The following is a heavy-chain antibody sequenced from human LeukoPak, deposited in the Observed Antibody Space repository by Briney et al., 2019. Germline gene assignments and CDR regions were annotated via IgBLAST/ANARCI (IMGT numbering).Heavy chain of an antibody. J-gene: IGHJ4*02. CDR1: GGSFSGYY. V-gene: IGHV4-34*01. D-gene: IGHD3-22*01. Sequence: PSETLSLTCAVYGGSFSGYYWSWIRQPPGKGLEWIGEINHSGSTNYNPSLKSRVTISVDTSKNQFSLKLSSVTAADTAVYYCARVSDSSGRGFDYWGQGTLVTVSS. CDR2: INHSGST. CDR3: ARVSDSSGRGFDY.